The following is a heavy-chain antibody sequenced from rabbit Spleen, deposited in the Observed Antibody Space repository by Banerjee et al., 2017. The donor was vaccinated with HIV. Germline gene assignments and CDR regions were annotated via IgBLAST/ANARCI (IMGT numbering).Heavy chain of an antibody. CDR3: ARDYGGYGYASGL. V-gene: IGHV1S40*01. CDR2: IDAGDSSNT. CDR1: GFSFSSGYD. D-gene: IGHD6-1*01. Sequence: QSLEESGGDLVKPGASLTLTCTASGFSFSSGYDMCWVRQAPGKGLEWIACIDAGDSSNTYYASWAKGRFTISKTSSTTVTLQMTSLTAADTATYFCARDYGGYGYASGLWGQGTLVTVS. J-gene: IGHJ6*01.